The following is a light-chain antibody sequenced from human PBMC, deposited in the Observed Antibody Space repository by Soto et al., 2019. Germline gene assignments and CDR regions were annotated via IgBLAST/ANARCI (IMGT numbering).Light chain of an antibody. CDR1: QSVSSSY. Sequence: EIVLTQTPGTQSLSPGERATLSCRASQSVSSSYLAWYQQKPGQAPRLLIYGASSRATGIPDGFSGSGSGTGFTLPISRLEPEDFAVYYCQQYGSSPLFTFGPGTKVDIK. CDR3: QQYGSSPLFT. CDR2: GAS. V-gene: IGKV3-20*01. J-gene: IGKJ3*01.